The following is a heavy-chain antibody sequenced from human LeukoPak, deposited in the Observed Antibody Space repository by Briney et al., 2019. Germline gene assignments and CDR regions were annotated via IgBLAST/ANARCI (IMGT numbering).Heavy chain of an antibody. D-gene: IGHD2-21*02. J-gene: IGHJ4*02. CDR1: GFTFNNYG. CDR3: GRGNFPHCSGDCFDS. CDR2: IWFDGSDT. Sequence: PGGSLRLSCAASGFTFNNYGMHWVRQAPGKGLEWVAVIWFDGSDTRYADSVKGRFTISRDDSKNTVHLQMNSLRVEDTAVYYCGRGNFPHCSGDCFDSWGQGTLVTVSS. V-gene: IGHV3-33*01.